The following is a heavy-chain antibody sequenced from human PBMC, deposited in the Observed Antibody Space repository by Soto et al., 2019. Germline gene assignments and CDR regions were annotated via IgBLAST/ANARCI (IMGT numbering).Heavy chain of an antibody. J-gene: IGHJ4*02. V-gene: IGHV3-64*01. Sequence: EVQLVESGGGLVQPGGSLRLSCAASGXTFSSYAMHWVRQAPGKGLEYVSVISSNGGSTYYANSVKGRFTISRDNSKNTLYLQMGSLRXXXXXXXXXXXXXXXXXFDYWGQGTLVTVSS. CDR2: ISSNGGST. CDR1: GXTFSSYA. CDR3: XXXXXXXXFDY.